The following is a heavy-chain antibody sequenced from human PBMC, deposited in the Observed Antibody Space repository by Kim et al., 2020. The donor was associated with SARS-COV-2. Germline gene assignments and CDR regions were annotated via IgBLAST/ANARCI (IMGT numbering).Heavy chain of an antibody. D-gene: IGHD6-19*01. V-gene: IGHV3-23*02. Sequence: YEDTVKGRFTISRDSAKNTLYLEMNSLRAEDTAVYYCARDPPSHTRGWNCWDQGTLVTVAS. CDR3: ARDPPSHTRGWNC. J-gene: IGHJ4*02.